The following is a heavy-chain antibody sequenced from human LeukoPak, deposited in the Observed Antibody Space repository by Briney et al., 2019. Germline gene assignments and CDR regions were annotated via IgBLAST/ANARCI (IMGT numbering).Heavy chain of an antibody. CDR3: ARDPHALDF. J-gene: IGHJ4*02. CDR1: GFSFSTYS. V-gene: IGHV3-48*02. CDR2: IHKSGTLT. Sequence: GGSLRLSCAASGFSFSTYSMNWVRQAPGKGLEWVSYIHKSGTLTYYRDSVKGRLTISRDNAKNSLYLQMNSLRDEDTAVYYCARDPHALDFWGQGTLVTVSS.